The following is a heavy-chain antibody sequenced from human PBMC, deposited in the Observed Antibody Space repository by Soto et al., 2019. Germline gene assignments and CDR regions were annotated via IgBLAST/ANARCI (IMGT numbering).Heavy chain of an antibody. V-gene: IGHV3-30*02. CDR1: GFTFSSYG. D-gene: IGHD3-16*01. J-gene: IGHJ6*02. CDR3: AKDRGWGVGFYYYGMDV. CDR2: IWYDGSNK. Sequence: GGSLRLSCAASGFTFSSYGMHWVRQAPGKGLEWVAVIWYDGSNKYYADSVKGRFTISRDNSKNTLYLQMNSLRAEDTAVYYCAKDRGWGVGFYYYGMDVWGQGTTVTVSS.